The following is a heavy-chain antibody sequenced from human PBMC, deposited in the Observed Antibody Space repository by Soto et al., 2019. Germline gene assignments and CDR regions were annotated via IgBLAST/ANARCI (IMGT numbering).Heavy chain of an antibody. Sequence: GGSLGLSCQASGVNFDNYGMHWVRQAPGKGLEWVAVITYDGSNKYYADSVKGRFTISRDNSKNTLSLHLNTLKPEDTAVYHCAKDRVGGAFYTPLGFWGQGTLVTVSS. V-gene: IGHV3-30*18. CDR3: AKDRVGGAFYTPLGF. CDR2: ITYDGSNK. D-gene: IGHD3-16*01. J-gene: IGHJ4*02. CDR1: GVNFDNYG.